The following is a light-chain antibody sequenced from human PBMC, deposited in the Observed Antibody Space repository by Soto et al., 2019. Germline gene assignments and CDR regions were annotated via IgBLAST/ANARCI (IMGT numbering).Light chain of an antibody. CDR2: EVS. CDR3: SSYTSSSTYV. V-gene: IGLV2-18*02. Sequence: QSVLTQPPSVSGSPGLSVTISCTGTSSDVGSYNRVSWYQQPPGTAPKLMIYEVSNRPSGVPDRFSGSKSGNTASLTISGLQAEDEADYYCSSYTSSSTYVFGTGTKVTV. CDR1: SSDVGSYNR. J-gene: IGLJ1*01.